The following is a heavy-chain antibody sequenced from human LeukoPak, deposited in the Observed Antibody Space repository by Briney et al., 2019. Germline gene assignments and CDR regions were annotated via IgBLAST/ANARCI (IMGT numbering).Heavy chain of an antibody. V-gene: IGHV1-2*02. CDR3: AREGITMVRGARTRRDY. J-gene: IGHJ4*02. D-gene: IGHD3-10*01. CDR2: INPNSGGT. CDR1: GYTFTGYY. Sequence: ASVKVSCKASGYTFTGYYMHWVRQAPGQGLEWMGWINPNSGGTNYAQKFQGRVTMTRDTSISTAYMELSRLRSDDTAVYYCAREGITMVRGARTRRDYWGQGTLVTVSS.